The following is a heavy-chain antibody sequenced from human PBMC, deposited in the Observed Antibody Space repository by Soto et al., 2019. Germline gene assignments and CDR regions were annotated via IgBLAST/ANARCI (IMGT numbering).Heavy chain of an antibody. V-gene: IGHV4-31*03. CDR2: IYSIGST. J-gene: IGHJ6*02. Sequence: SSETLSLTCTVSGGSISSGGYYWSWIRQHPGKGLEWIGYIYSIGSTYYNPSLKSRVTISVDTSKNQFSLKLSAVTAADTAVYYCARDLRFRGFYGMDVWGQGTTVTVSS. CDR1: GGSISSGGYY. CDR3: ARDLRFRGFYGMDV. D-gene: IGHD3-10*01.